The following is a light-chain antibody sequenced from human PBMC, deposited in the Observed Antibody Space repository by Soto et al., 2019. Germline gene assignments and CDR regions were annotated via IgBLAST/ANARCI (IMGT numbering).Light chain of an antibody. CDR1: QDIAGY. CDR3: QQRSNWRIT. J-gene: IGKJ5*01. Sequence: DIQVAQSPSSVSASVGDVVTITRRASQDIAGYLAWYQHKPGRTPELLIHGASRLQSGVPARFSGSGSGTDFTLTISSLEPEDFAVYYCQQRSNWRITFGQGTRLEIK. V-gene: IGKV1-12*01. CDR2: GAS.